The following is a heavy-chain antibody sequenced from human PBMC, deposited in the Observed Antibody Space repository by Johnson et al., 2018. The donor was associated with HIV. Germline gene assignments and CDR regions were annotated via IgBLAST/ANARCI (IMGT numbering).Heavy chain of an antibody. J-gene: IGHJ3*02. Sequence: QVQLVESGGGLVHPGGSLRLSCAASGFTFSTYGMHWVRQAPGKGLEWVAAMWYDGSNKYFADSVKGRFTISRDNSKNTLYLQMKSLRGEDTAVYSCARFGDMATSFHGFDIWGQGTMVTVSS. CDR2: MWYDGSNK. V-gene: IGHV3-30*19. CDR3: ARFGDMATSFHGFDI. CDR1: GFTFSTYG. D-gene: IGHD5-24*01.